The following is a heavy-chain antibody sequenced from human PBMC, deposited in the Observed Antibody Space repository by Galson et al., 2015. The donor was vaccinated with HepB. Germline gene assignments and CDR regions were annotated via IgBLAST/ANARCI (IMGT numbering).Heavy chain of an antibody. CDR3: AKDIKGGTVTIDY. V-gene: IGHV3-30*18. CDR2: VSFDGNNE. D-gene: IGHD1-26*01. Sequence: SLRLSCAASGFTFSNYGMRWVRQAPGKGLEWVAVVSFDGNNEYYADSVKGRFTISRDNSKNTLFLEMSSLTPEDTALYYCAKDIKGGTVTIDYWGQGTLVTVSS. J-gene: IGHJ4*02. CDR1: GFTFSNYG.